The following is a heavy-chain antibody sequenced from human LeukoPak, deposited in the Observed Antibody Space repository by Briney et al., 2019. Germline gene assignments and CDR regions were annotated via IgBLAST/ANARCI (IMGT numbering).Heavy chain of an antibody. CDR3: ATYSSLNRREFQF. D-gene: IGHD3-22*01. CDR2: IKEDGSEK. CDR1: GFTFSNYW. V-gene: IGHV3-7*01. J-gene: IGHJ1*01. Sequence: GGSLRLSCAASGFTFSNYWMSWVRQAPGKGLEWVANIKEDGSEKYYVNSVKGRFTISRDNAKNSLYLQMNSLRAEDTAVYYCATYSSLNRREFQFWGQGTLLTVSS.